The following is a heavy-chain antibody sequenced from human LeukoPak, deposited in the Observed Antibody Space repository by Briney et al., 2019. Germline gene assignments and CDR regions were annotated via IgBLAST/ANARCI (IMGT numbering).Heavy chain of an antibody. V-gene: IGHV1-2*02. CDR3: ARGTGEGYTYGRYYFDY. D-gene: IGHD5-18*01. CDR2: INPNSGGT. CDR1: GYTFTGYY. Sequence: ASVKVSCKASGYTFTGYYMHWVRQAPGQGLEWMGWINPNSGGTNYAQKFQGRVTMTRDTSITTAYMELSRLRSDDTAVYYCARGTGEGYTYGRYYFDYWGQGTLVTVSS. J-gene: IGHJ4*02.